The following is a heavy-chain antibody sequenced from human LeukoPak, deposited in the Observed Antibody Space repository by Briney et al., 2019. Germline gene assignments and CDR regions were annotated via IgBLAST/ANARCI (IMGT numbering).Heavy chain of an antibody. CDR1: ANTFTDFY. CDR2: FNPAGGRT. Sequence: GASVKVSCKASANTFTDFYMHWVRQAPGQGLEWMGIFNPAGGRTSFAQKLQGRVTMTTDTSTSTAYMELRSLRSDDTAVYYCARDSRAVAAPDYWGQGALVTVSS. D-gene: IGHD6-19*01. CDR3: ARDSRAVAAPDY. J-gene: IGHJ4*02. V-gene: IGHV1-46*01.